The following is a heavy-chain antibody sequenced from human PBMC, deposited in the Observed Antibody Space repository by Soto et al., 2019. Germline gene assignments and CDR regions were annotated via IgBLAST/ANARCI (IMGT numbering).Heavy chain of an antibody. CDR3: AKSEPYGSGSYYFDY. V-gene: IGHV3-23*01. Sequence: GGSLRLSCAASGFTFRRNALSWVRQVPGKGLEWVSGISGGGGATSYADSVKGRFTTSRDNSKNTLYLQMNSLRAEDTAIYYCAKSEPYGSGSYYFDYWGQGTLVTVSS. CDR2: ISGGGGAT. D-gene: IGHD1-26*01. CDR1: GFTFRRNA. J-gene: IGHJ4*02.